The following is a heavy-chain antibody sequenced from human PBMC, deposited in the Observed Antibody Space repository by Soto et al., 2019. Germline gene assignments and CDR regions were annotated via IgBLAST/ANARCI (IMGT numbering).Heavy chain of an antibody. Sequence: ASVKVSCKASGYTFTGYYMHWVRQAPGQGLEWMGWINPNSGGTNYAQKFQGWVTMTRDTSISTAYMELSRLRSDDTAVYYCARDRYSSPGNGMDVWGQGTTVTVSS. V-gene: IGHV1-2*04. CDR2: INPNSGGT. CDR3: ARDRYSSPGNGMDV. CDR1: GYTFTGYY. J-gene: IGHJ6*02. D-gene: IGHD6-13*01.